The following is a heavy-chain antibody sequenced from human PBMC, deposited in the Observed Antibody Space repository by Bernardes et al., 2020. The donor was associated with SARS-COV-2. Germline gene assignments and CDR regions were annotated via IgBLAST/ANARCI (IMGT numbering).Heavy chain of an antibody. Sequence: GGSLKTPFNAPWYPFINIWLALVPQIPGKGLELIWTFYPDYSDPLYSPSFQGQVTVSADKSINTAYLKWISLKASDTAMYYCARRQTNCTGGRCYSGGMDVWGQGTTVTVSS. D-gene: IGHD2-15*01. CDR3: ARRQTNCTGGRCYSGGMDV. V-gene: IGHV5-51*01. CDR2: FYPDYSDP. J-gene: IGHJ6*02. CDR1: WYPFINIW.